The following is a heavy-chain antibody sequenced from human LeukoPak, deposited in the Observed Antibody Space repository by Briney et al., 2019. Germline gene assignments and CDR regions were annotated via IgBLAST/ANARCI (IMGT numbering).Heavy chain of an antibody. J-gene: IGHJ4*02. D-gene: IGHD2-2*01. CDR3: ARAEGVVPAAGGY. CDR1: GFTFSSYG. CDR2: IWYDGSNK. V-gene: IGHV3-33*01. Sequence: GGSLRLSCAASGFTFSSYGMHWVRQAPGKGLEWVAVIWYDGSNKYYADSVKGRFTISRDNSKNTLYLQMNSLRADDTAVYYCARAEGVVPAAGGYWGQGTLVTVSS.